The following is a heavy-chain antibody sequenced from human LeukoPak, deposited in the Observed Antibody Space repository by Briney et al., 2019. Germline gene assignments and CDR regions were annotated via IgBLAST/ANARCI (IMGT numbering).Heavy chain of an antibody. V-gene: IGHV1-69*13. CDR2: IIPIFGTA. Sequence: AVKVSCKASGGTFSSYAISWVRQAPGQGLKWMGGIIPIFGTANYAQKFQGRVTITADESTSTAYMELSSLRSEDTAVYYCARGHGDSAHFDYWGQGTLVTASS. CDR1: GGTFSSYA. CDR3: ARGHGDSAHFDY. J-gene: IGHJ4*02. D-gene: IGHD4-17*01.